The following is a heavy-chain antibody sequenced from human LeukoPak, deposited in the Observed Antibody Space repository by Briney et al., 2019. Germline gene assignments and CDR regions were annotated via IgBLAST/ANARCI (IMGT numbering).Heavy chain of an antibody. CDR2: ISWNSGSI. V-gene: IGHV3-9*01. J-gene: IGHJ3*02. CDR1: GFTFDDYA. D-gene: IGHD6-13*01. CDR3: AKDMAYSSSWYRGGNDAFDI. Sequence: PGRSLRLSCAASGFTFDDYAMHWVRQAPGKGLEWVSGISWNSGSIGYADSVKGRFTISRDNAKNSLYLQMNSLRAEDTALYYCAKDMAYSSSWYRGGNDAFDIWGQGTMVTVSS.